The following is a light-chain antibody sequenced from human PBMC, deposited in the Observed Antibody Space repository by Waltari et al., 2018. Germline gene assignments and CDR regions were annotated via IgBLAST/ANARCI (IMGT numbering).Light chain of an antibody. CDR2: DAS. V-gene: IGKV3-15*01. Sequence: EIVMTQSPATLPVSPGERGTLACWASQSIMTNVAWYQQKPGQAPRLLIYDASTRATVTPARFSGSWSGTDFTLTISSLQSEDFAVYYCQQYHRWSTFGGGTKVEI. J-gene: IGKJ4*01. CDR1: QSIMTN. CDR3: QQYHRWST.